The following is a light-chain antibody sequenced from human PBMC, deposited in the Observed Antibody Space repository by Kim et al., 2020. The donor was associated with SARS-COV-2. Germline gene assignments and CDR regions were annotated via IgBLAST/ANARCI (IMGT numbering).Light chain of an antibody. J-gene: IGLJ3*02. Sequence: GQRVNISCSGSSSSIGSNYVYWYQQLPGTAPKLLIYRNNQRPSGVPDRFSGSKSGTSASLAISGLRSEDEADYYCAAWDDSLSGWVFGGGTQLTVL. CDR2: RNN. CDR1: SSSIGSNY. V-gene: IGLV1-47*01. CDR3: AAWDDSLSGWV.